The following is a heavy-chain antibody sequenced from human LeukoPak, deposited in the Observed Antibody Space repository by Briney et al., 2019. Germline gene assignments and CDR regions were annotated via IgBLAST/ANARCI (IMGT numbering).Heavy chain of an antibody. V-gene: IGHV3-7*01. Sequence: GGSLRLSCAATGFSFRSYWMNWVRQAPGKGLEWLAIIKQDGSEKHYKGSVEGRFTIYRDNAKNSLHLQMNSLRAEDTAVYYCAGGSGDLTSWGQGTLVTVSS. CDR3: AGGSGDLTS. D-gene: IGHD2-21*01. J-gene: IGHJ5*02. CDR2: IKQDGSEK. CDR1: GFSFRSYW.